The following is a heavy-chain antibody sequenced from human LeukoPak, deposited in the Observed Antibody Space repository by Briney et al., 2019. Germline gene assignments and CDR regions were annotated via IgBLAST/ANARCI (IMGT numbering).Heavy chain of an antibody. CDR2: INCNSGAT. Sequence: ASVKVSCKASGYTFTGYYLHWVRQAPGQGPEWMGWINCNSGATKFAQKFQGRVTMSRDTSISTAYMELSSLGSDDTAVYFCAREVYSSSVSFDYWGQGTLVTVSS. D-gene: IGHD6-6*01. CDR3: AREVYSSSVSFDY. CDR1: GYTFTGYY. J-gene: IGHJ4*02. V-gene: IGHV1-2*02.